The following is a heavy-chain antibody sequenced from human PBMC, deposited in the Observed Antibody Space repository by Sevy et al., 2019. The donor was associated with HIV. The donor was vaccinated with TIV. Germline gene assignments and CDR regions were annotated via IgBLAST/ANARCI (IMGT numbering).Heavy chain of an antibody. CDR2: ISAYNGNT. Sequence: ASVKVSCKASGYTFTSYGISWVRQAPGQGLEWMGWISAYNGNTNYAQKLQGRVTMTTDTSTSTAYMELRSLRSDDTAVYYCARDGGLGDYGSDYYYGIDVWGQGTTVTVSS. D-gene: IGHD4-17*01. CDR3: ARDGGLGDYGSDYYYGIDV. J-gene: IGHJ6*02. V-gene: IGHV1-18*01. CDR1: GYTFTSYG.